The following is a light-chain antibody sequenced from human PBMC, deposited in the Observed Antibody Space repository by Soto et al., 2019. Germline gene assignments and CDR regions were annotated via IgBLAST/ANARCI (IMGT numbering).Light chain of an antibody. V-gene: IGLV1-44*01. J-gene: IGLJ1*01. CDR1: SSNIGSNT. CDR3: AEWDDSLNGPV. CDR2: SSN. Sequence: QSVLTQPPSASGTPGQRVTMSCSGSSSNIGSNTVNWYQQLPGTAPKLLIYSSNQWPSGVPDRFSGSKSGTSASLAISGLQSEDEADYYCAEWDDSLNGPVFGTGTKVTVL.